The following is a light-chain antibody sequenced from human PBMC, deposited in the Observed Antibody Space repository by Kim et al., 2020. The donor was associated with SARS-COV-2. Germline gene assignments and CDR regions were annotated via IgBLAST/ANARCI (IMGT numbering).Light chain of an antibody. CDR2: YDD. Sequence: SYELTQPPSVSVAPGKTATLSCGGDNIGSTSVHWYQQRPGQAPVVVIYYDDDRPSGIPERFSGSTSVNTATLTISRVEAGDEADYYCQVWDGDNDHWVFG. CDR3: QVWDGDNDHWV. CDR1: NIGSTS. J-gene: IGLJ3*02. V-gene: IGLV3-21*04.